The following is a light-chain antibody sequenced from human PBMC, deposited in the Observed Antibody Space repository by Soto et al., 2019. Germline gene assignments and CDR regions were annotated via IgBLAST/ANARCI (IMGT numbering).Light chain of an antibody. Sequence: DIQMTQSPSTLSASVGHSVTISCRASQSISRWLAWYRQKPGKAPKILIYDASTLESGVPSRFSGSGSGTEFTLTISSLQPEDFATYYCQQYYSYSKTFGQGTKVDIK. V-gene: IGKV1-5*01. CDR2: DAS. CDR1: QSISRW. J-gene: IGKJ1*01. CDR3: QQYYSYSKT.